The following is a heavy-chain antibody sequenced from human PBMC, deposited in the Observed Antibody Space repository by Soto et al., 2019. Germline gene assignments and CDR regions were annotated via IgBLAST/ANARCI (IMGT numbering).Heavy chain of an antibody. J-gene: IGHJ6*03. CDR2: IRSKANSYAT. CDR1: GFTFSGSA. Sequence: EVQLVESGGGLVQPGGSLKLSCAASGFTFSGSAMHWVRQASGKGLEWVGRIRSKANSYATAYAASVKGRFTISRDDSKNTAYLQMNSLKTEDTAVYYCTRHSDNGSVSYYQNYYYMDVWGKGTTVTVSS. V-gene: IGHV3-73*01. CDR3: TRHSDNGSVSYYQNYYYMDV. D-gene: IGHD3-10*01.